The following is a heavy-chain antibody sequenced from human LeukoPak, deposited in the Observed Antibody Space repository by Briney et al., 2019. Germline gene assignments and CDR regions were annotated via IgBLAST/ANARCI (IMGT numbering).Heavy chain of an antibody. V-gene: IGHV1-8*01. CDR1: GYTFTSYD. CDR2: MNPNSGNT. D-gene: IGHD1-26*01. CDR3: TRDMYSGSYQPFDY. J-gene: IGHJ4*02. Sequence: ASVKVSCKASGYTFTSYDINWVRQATGQGLEWMGWMNPNSGNTGYAQKFQGRVTMTRDTSISTAYMELSRLRADDTAVYYCTRDMYSGSYQPFDYWGQGTLVTVSS.